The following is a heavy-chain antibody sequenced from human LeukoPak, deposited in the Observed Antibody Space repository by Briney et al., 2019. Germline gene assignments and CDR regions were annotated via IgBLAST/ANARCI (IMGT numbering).Heavy chain of an antibody. V-gene: IGHV3-74*01. CDR1: GFTFSTYW. D-gene: IGHD2-21*01. CDR2: VSADGSTT. Sequence: GGSLSLSCVVSGFTFSTYWMHWVRQAPGKGMVWVSRVSADGSTTIYADSVKGRFTISRDNGINTVYLQMNSLRAEDTAVYCCARGFDGYPFGWCFVPWGQGTLVSVST. CDR3: ARGFDGYPFGWCFVP. J-gene: IGHJ5*02.